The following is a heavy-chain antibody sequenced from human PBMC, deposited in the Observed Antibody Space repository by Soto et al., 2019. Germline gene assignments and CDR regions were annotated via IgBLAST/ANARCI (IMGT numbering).Heavy chain of an antibody. D-gene: IGHD3-3*01. CDR1: GDSVSSNSAA. V-gene: IGHV6-1*01. Sequence: PSQTLSLTCAISGDSVSSNSAAWNWIRQSPSRGLEWLGRTYYRSKWYNDYAVSVKSRITINPDTSKNQFSLQLNSVTPEDTAVYYCARARTPYYDFWSGPDYYFDYWGQGTLVTVSS. J-gene: IGHJ4*02. CDR3: ARARTPYYDFWSGPDYYFDY. CDR2: TYYRSKWYN.